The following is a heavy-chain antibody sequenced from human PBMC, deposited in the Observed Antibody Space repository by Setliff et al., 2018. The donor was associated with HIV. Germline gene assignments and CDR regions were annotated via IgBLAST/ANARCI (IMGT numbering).Heavy chain of an antibody. V-gene: IGHV1-69*10. CDR3: AREPDYGIRDAFDI. J-gene: IGHJ3*02. CDR1: GGTFSSHA. Sequence: ASVKVSCKASGGTFSSHAINWMRRAPGQGLEWMGGIIPIVDKTNYAQKFQGRVAITADKSTITAYMELSSLRSEDTAVYYCAREPDYGIRDAFDIWGQGTMVTVSS. CDR2: IIPIVDKT. D-gene: IGHD4-17*01.